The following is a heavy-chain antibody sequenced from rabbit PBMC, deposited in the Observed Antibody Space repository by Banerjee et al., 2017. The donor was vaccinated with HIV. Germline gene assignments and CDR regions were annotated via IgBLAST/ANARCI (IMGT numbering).Heavy chain of an antibody. V-gene: IGHV1S43*01. D-gene: IGHD6-1*01. J-gene: IGHJ3*01. CDR3: GRDRDGDAGYGSLAL. Sequence: QEQLKETGGGLVQPGGSLTLSCNASGFDFSSYYMSWVRQAPGKGLEWIACINSNTGNTVYASWAKGRFTISRSTSLNTVDLEMTSLTAADTATYFCGRDRDGDAGYGSLALWGQGTLVTVS. CDR2: INSNTGNT. CDR1: GFDFSSYY.